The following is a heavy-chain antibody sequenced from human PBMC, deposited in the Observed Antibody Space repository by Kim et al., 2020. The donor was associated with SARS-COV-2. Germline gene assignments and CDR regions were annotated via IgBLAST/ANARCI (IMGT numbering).Heavy chain of an antibody. D-gene: IGHD6-6*01. CDR2: INHSGST. CDR3: ARGRAARPLDY. V-gene: IGHV4-34*01. Sequence: SETLSLTCAVYGGSFSGYYWSWIRQPPGKGLEWIGEINHSGSTNYNPSLKSRVTISVDTSKNQFSLKLSSVTAADTAVYYCARGRAARPLDYWGQGTLVTVSS. CDR1: GGSFSGYY. J-gene: IGHJ4*02.